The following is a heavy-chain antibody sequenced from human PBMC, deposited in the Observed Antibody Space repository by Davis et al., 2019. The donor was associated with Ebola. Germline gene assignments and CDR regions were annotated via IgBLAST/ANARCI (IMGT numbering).Heavy chain of an antibody. CDR1: GFTFSSYA. CDR3: AKDGTSIFGVVINYYGMDV. Sequence: GGSLRLSCAASGFTFSSYAMHWVRQAPGKGLEWVAVISYDGSNKYYADSVKGRFTISRDNSKNTLYLQMNSLRAEDTAVYYCAKDGTSIFGVVINYYGMDVWGQGTTVTVSS. CDR2: ISYDGSNK. J-gene: IGHJ6*02. V-gene: IGHV3-30-3*01. D-gene: IGHD3-3*01.